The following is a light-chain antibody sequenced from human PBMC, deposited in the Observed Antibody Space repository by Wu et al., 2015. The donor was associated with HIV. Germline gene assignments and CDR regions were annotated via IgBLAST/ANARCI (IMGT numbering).Light chain of an antibody. V-gene: IGKV1-8*01. CDR1: QDIGSY. Sequence: SLSSIYRGQVTITCRXSQDIGSYLGWYQQKPGRAPKLMIYGASTLESGVPSRFTGSGSGTHFSLTITCLQSEDFATYYCQQLNSYPKVTFGQGTRLEIK. J-gene: IGKJ5*01. CDR2: GAS. CDR3: QQLNSYPKVT.